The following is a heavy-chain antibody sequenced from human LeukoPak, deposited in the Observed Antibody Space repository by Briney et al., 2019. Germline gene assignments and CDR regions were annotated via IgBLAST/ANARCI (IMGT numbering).Heavy chain of an antibody. V-gene: IGHV3-23*01. CDR1: GFTFSSYV. J-gene: IGHJ5*02. CDR2: ISGSGGST. Sequence: GGSLRLSCAASGFTFSSYVMSWVRQAPGKGLEWVSAISGSGGSTYYADSVKGRFTISRDNSKNTLYLQMNSLRAEDTAVYYCAKDLKPYVLLWFGESWGQGTLVTVSS. D-gene: IGHD3-10*01. CDR3: AKDLKPYVLLWFGES.